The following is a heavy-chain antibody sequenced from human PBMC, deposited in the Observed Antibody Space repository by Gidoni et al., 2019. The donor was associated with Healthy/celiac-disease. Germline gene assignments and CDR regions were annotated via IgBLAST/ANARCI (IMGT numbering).Heavy chain of an antibody. CDR1: GFTFSSYA. J-gene: IGHJ6*02. D-gene: IGHD3-10*01. V-gene: IGHV3-30*01. CDR3: ARSMVRIKPYYYYGMDV. CDR2: ISYDGSNK. Sequence: QVQLVESGGGVVQPGRSLRLSCAASGFTFSSYAMHWVRQAPGKGLEVVAVISYDGSNKNYADSVKGRFTISRDNSKNTLYLQMNSLRAEDTAVYYCARSMVRIKPYYYYGMDVWGQGTTVTVAS.